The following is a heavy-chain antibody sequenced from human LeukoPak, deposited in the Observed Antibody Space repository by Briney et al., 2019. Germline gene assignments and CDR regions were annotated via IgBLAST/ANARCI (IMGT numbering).Heavy chain of an antibody. D-gene: IGHD2-21*01. CDR2: INPNIGGT. J-gene: IGHJ4*02. V-gene: IGHV1-2*02. CDR1: GYXLTGYY. CDR3: ARDRLKEV. Sequence: ASVKVSCKAFGYXLTGYYIHWLQRPPGQGLERMGWINPNIGGTNYAQKFQGRVTMTRDTSISKAYMELSRLRSDDTAVYYCARDRLKEVWGQGTLVTVSS.